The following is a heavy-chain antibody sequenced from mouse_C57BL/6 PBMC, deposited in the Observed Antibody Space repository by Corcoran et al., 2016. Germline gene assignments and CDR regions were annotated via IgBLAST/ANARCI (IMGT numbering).Heavy chain of an antibody. D-gene: IGHD1-1*01. CDR1: GYTFTDYY. Sequence: EVQLQQSGPELVKPGASVKISCKASGYTFTDYYMNWVKQSHGKSLEWIGDINPNNGGTSYNQKFKGKATLTVDKSSSTAYMELRSLTSEDSAVYYCARNLITTVVGFDYWCQGTTLTVSS. J-gene: IGHJ2*01. V-gene: IGHV1-26*01. CDR3: ARNLITTVVGFDY. CDR2: INPNNGGT.